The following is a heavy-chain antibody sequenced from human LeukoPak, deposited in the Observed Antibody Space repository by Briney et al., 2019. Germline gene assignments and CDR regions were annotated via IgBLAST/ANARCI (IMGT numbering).Heavy chain of an antibody. CDR3: AKDPRVTITVTFYFEY. D-gene: IGHD4-17*01. CDR1: GFTFSNYG. V-gene: IGHV3-30*02. CDR2: IRYDGSNK. J-gene: IGHJ4*02. Sequence: GESLRLSCAASGFTFSNYGMHWVRQAPGKGLEWVAFIRYDGSNKSYADSVKGRFTISRDNSRNTLYLQMNSLRAEDTAVYYCAKDPRVTITVTFYFEYWGQGTLVTVSP.